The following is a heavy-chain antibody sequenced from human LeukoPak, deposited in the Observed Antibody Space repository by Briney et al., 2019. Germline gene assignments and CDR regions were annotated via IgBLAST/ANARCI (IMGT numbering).Heavy chain of an antibody. J-gene: IGHJ5*02. CDR1: GGSSSGYY. V-gene: IGHV4-34*01. D-gene: IGHD2-2*01. CDR2: INHSGST. CDR3: ARESNLYCSSTSCPLGT. Sequence: SETLSLTCAVYGGSSSGYYWSWLRQPPGKGLEWIGEINHSGSTNYNPSLKSRVTISVDTSKNQFSLKLSSVTAADTAVYYCARESNLYCSSTSCPLGTWGQGTLVTVSS.